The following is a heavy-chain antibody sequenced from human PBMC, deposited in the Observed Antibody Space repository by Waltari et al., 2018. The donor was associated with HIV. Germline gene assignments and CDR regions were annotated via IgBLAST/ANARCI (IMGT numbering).Heavy chain of an antibody. Sequence: EVQLVDSGGGLVKPGGSLRLSCAASGFTISDAWVSWVRQAPGEGVEWVGRIKSQMDGGTTDYAATMKGRFTISGDESKNTLYLQMNSLKVEDTAMYYCATLGGGTRDYWGQGTLVTVSS. V-gene: IGHV3-15*01. CDR2: IKSQMDGGTT. D-gene: IGHD3-16*01. J-gene: IGHJ4*02. CDR1: GFTISDAW. CDR3: ATLGGGTRDY.